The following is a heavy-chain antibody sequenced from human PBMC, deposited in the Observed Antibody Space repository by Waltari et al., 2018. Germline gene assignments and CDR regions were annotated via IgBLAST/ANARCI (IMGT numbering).Heavy chain of an antibody. CDR2: VYHSGIT. CDR1: GYYISSNYY. V-gene: IGHV4-38-2*01. Sequence: QVQLQESGPGLVKPSETLSLTCAVSGYYISSNYYWGWLRQPPGKGLEWIGTVYHSGITYYNPSLKSRVTISVDTSKNQLSLKLTSVTAADTAVYYCARGPYSGFWSGYSNSYESGLDVWGQGTTVTVSS. CDR3: ARGPYSGFWSGYSNSYESGLDV. D-gene: IGHD3-3*01. J-gene: IGHJ6*02.